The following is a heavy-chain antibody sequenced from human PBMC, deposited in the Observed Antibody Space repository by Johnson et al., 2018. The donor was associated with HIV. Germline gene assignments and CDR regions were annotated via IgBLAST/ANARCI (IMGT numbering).Heavy chain of an antibody. D-gene: IGHD1-14*01. Sequence: QVQLVESGGGLVQPGRSLRLSCAASGFTFSSYAMHWVRQAPGKGLEWVAVIYSGGSTYYADSVKGRFTISRDNAKNSLYLQMNSLRAEDTAVYYCARDDRPDGFDIWGQGTMVTVSS. CDR2: IYSGGST. V-gene: IGHV3-NL1*01. CDR1: GFTFSSYA. CDR3: ARDDRPDGFDI. J-gene: IGHJ3*02.